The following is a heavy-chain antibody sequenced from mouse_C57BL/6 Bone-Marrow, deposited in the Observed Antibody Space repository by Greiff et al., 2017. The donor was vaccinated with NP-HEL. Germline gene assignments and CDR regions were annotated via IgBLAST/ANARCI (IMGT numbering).Heavy chain of an antibody. Sequence: EVKLMESGGGLVQPGGSLSLSCAASGFTFTDYYMSWVRQPPGKALEWLGFIRNKANGYTTEYSASVKGRFTISRDNSQSILYLQMNALRAEDSATYYCARCSPSYAMDYWGQGTSVTVSS. J-gene: IGHJ4*01. CDR3: ARCSPSYAMDY. CDR1: GFTFTDYY. V-gene: IGHV7-3*01. CDR2: IRNKANGYTT.